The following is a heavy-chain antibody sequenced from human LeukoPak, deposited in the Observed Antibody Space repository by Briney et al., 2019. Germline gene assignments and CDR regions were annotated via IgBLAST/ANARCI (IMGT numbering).Heavy chain of an antibody. CDR3: ARGESYTSSGYYY. CDR1: GGTFSNYA. D-gene: IGHD3-22*01. CDR2: FMPIFGTA. J-gene: IGHJ4*02. Sequence: SVKVSCKASGGTFSNYAISWVRQAPGQGLEWMGRFMPIFGTANHAQKFQGRVTITTDESTTTAYMELSSLKSEDTAVYYCARGESYTSSGYYYWGQGTLVTVSS. V-gene: IGHV1-69*05.